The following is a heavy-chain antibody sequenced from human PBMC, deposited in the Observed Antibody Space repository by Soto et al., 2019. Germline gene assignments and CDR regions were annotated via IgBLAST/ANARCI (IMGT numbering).Heavy chain of an antibody. CDR1: GGTFSSYA. J-gene: IGHJ6*02. D-gene: IGHD6-13*01. CDR2: IIPIFGTA. CDR3: ARVMGSSSWYGGRYYYGMDV. Sequence: SVKVSCKASGGTFSSYAISWVRQAPGQGLEWMGGIIPIFGTANYAQKFQGRVTITADESTSTAYMELSSLRSEDTAVYYCARVMGSSSWYGGRYYYGMDVWGQGTTVTVSS. V-gene: IGHV1-69*13.